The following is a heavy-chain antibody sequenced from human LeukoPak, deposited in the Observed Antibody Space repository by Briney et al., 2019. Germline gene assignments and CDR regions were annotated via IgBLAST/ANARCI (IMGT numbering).Heavy chain of an antibody. CDR3: ARHDWFDP. J-gene: IGHJ5*02. CDR1: GVSISSYY. Sequence: PSETLSLTCTVSGVSISSYYWSWIRQPPGKGLEWIGYIYYSGSTNYNPSLKSRVTISVDTSKNQLSLKLSSVTAADTAVYYCARHDWFDPWGRGTLVTVSS. V-gene: IGHV4-59*01. CDR2: IYYSGST.